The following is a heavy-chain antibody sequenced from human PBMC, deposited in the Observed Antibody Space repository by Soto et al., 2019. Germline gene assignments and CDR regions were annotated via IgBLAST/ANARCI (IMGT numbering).Heavy chain of an antibody. CDR3: AREEYSGYGRQG. V-gene: IGHV3-11*01. Sequence: SGGSLSLSCAASGFTFSDYYMSWIRQAPGKGLEWVSYISSSGRTIYYTVSVKGRFTIARDNAKNSLYLQMNSLRAEDTAVYYCAREEYSGYGRQGWGQGTLVTVSS. CDR1: GFTFSDYY. D-gene: IGHD5-12*01. CDR2: ISSSGRTI. J-gene: IGHJ4*02.